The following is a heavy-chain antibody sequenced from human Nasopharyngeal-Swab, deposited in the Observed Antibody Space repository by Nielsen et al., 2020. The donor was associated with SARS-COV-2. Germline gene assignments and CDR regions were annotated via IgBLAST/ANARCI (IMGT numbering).Heavy chain of an antibody. D-gene: IGHD4-17*01. V-gene: IGHV4-38-2*02. J-gene: IGHJ6*03. CDR1: GYSISSGYY. Sequence: GSLRLSCTVSGYSISSGYYWGWIRQPPGKGLEWIGSIYHSGSTYYNPSLKTRVTISVDTSKNQFSLRLSSVTAADTAVYYCASLRDYANYYMDVWGKGTTVTVSS. CDR3: ASLRDYANYYMDV. CDR2: IYHSGST.